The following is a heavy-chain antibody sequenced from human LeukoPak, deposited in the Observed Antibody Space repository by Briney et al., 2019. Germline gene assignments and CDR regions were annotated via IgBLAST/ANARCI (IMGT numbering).Heavy chain of an antibody. D-gene: IGHD3-10*01. J-gene: IGHJ4*02. CDR1: GYTFTSYG. CDR2: IGAYNGNT. V-gene: IGHV1-18*01. CDR3: ARVGGTDYYGSGSYLGY. Sequence: ASVKVSCKASGYTFTSYGISWVRQAPGQGLEWMGWIGAYNGNTNYAQKPQGRVTMTTDTSTSTAYMELRSLRSDDTAVYYCARVGGTDYYGSGSYLGYWGQGTLVTVSS.